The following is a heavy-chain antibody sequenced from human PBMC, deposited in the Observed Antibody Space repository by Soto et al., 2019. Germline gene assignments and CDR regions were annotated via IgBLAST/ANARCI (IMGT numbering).Heavy chain of an antibody. CDR1: GGSISSGDCY. CDR2: IYYSGST. J-gene: IGHJ5*02. CDR3: ARDGPGTGTRFDP. Sequence: PSETLSLTCTVSGGSISSGDCYWSWIRQPPGKGLEWIGYIYYSGSTYYNPSLKSRVTISVDTSKNQFSLKLSSVTAADTAVYYCARDGPGTGTRFDPWGQGTLVTVSS. V-gene: IGHV4-30-4*01. D-gene: IGHD1-7*01.